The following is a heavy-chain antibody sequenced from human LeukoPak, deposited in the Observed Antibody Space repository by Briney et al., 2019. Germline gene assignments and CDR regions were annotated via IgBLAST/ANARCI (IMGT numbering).Heavy chain of an antibody. Sequence: GGSLRLSCAASGFTFSSYTMNWVRQAPGKGLEWLAYITTGGSTKYCADSVKGRFTISRDNAENSLYLQMTSLRDEDTAMYFCARGGPTVVTGLDYWGQGTLVTVSS. CDR1: GFTFSSYT. CDR2: ITTGGSTK. D-gene: IGHD4-23*01. CDR3: ARGGPTVVTGLDY. V-gene: IGHV3-48*02. J-gene: IGHJ4*02.